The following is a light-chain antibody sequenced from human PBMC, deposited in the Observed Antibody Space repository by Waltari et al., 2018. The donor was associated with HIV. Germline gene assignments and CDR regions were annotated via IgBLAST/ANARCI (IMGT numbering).Light chain of an antibody. V-gene: IGKV3-15*01. CDR2: GTS. J-gene: IGKJ1*01. CDR1: QTINNN. CDR3: QQYNNWPWT. Sequence: EIVMTQSPATLSVSPGERATLSCRASQTINNNLAWYQQKPGHTPRLLIYGTSTRATGFPVRCSGSGSGTEFTLTISSLQSEDFADYYCQQYNNWPWTFGQGTKVEIK.